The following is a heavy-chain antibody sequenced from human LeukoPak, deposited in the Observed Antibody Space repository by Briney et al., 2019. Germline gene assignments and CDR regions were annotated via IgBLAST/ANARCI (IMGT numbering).Heavy chain of an antibody. CDR2: INHHSGGT. J-gene: IGHJ5*02. CDR3: ARGYCSGGSCYRYNWFDP. D-gene: IGHD2-15*01. V-gene: IGHV1-2*02. CDR1: GYTFTGYY. Sequence: ASVKVSCKASGYTFTGYYLHWVRQAPGQGLEWMGWINHHSGGTNYAQKFQGRVTMTRDTSISTAYMELSRLRSDDTAVYYCARGYCSGGSCYRYNWFDPWGQGTLVTV.